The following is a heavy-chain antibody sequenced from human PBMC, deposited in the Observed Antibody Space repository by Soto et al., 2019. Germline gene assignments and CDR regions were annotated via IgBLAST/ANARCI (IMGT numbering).Heavy chain of an antibody. CDR1: GFTFSSYG. CDR3: AKGPPFGELLYFDY. D-gene: IGHD3-10*01. J-gene: IGHJ4*02. CDR2: ISYDGSNK. V-gene: IGHV3-30*18. Sequence: PGGSLRLSCAASGFTFSSYGMHWVRQAPGKGLEWVAVISYDGSNKYYADSVKGRFTISRDNSKNTLYLQMNSLRAEDTAVYYCAKGPPFGELLYFDYWGQGTLVTVSS.